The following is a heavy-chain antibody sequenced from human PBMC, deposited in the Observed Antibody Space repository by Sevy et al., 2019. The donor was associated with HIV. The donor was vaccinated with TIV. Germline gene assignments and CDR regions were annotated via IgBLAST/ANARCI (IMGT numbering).Heavy chain of an antibody. J-gene: IGHJ4*02. Sequence: GGSLRLSCAASGFTFSSYAMHWVRQAPGKGLEWVAVISYDGSNKYYADSVKGRFTISRDNSKNTLYLQMNSLRAEDTAVYYCARDCHWVVWGSYSFHYFDYWGQGTLVTVSS. CDR3: ARDCHWVVWGSYSFHYFDY. CDR1: GFTFSSYA. V-gene: IGHV3-30-3*01. CDR2: ISYDGSNK. D-gene: IGHD3-16*02.